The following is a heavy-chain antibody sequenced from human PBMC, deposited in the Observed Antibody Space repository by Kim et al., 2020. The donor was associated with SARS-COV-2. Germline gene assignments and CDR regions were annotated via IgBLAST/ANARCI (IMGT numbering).Heavy chain of an antibody. D-gene: IGHD5-12*01. CDR3: AGRDGYNYNY. CDR1: GGSISSYY. J-gene: IGHJ4*02. V-gene: IGHV4-59*01. Sequence: SETLSLTCTVSGGSISSYYWSWIRQPPGKGLEWIGYIYYSGSTNYNPSLKSRVTISVDTSKNQFSLKLSSVTAADTAVYYCAGRDGYNYNYWGQGTLVTV. CDR2: IYYSGST.